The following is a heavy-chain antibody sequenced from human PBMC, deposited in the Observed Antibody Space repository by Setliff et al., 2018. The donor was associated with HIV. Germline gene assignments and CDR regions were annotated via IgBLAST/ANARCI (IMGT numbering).Heavy chain of an antibody. CDR1: GGTFSGYY. V-gene: IGHV4-34*08. J-gene: IGHJ4*02. D-gene: IGHD2-21*01. CDR3: TRAQIAAPRPFDF. Sequence: SETLSLTCAVYGGTFSGYYWTWIRQSPERGLEWIGEINHKGVTNYSPSLLRRATVSADTSKNQFSLRLSSVTAADTALYFCTRAQIAAPRPFDFWGQGTLVTVS. CDR2: INHKGVT.